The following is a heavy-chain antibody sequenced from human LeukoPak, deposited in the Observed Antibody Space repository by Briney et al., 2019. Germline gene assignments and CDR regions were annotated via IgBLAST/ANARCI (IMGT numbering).Heavy chain of an antibody. V-gene: IGHV3-23*01. J-gene: IGHJ4*02. CDR2: ITTSDGNT. Sequence: GGSLRLSCAASGFTFSSYTMSWVRQAPGKGLEWVSTITTSDGNTYYADSVKGRFTVSRDNSKNALFLQMNSLRAEDTAVYYCAKDGGLWVSAHWGDSWGRGTLVTVSS. D-gene: IGHD7-27*01. CDR1: GFTFSSYT. CDR3: AKDGGLWVSAHWGDS.